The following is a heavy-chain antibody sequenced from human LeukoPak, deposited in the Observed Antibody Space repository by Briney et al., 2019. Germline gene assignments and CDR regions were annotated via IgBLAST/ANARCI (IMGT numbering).Heavy chain of an antibody. V-gene: IGHV4-59*08. CDR3: ARRGAYCSSTSCFNWFDP. D-gene: IGHD2-2*01. J-gene: IGHJ5*02. Sequence: SETLSLTCTVSGGSISSYYWSWIRQPPGKGLEWIGYIYYSGSTNYNPSLKSRVTISVDTSKNQFSLKLSSVTAADTAVYYCARRGAYCSSTSCFNWFDPWGQGTLVTVSS. CDR1: GGSISSYY. CDR2: IYYSGST.